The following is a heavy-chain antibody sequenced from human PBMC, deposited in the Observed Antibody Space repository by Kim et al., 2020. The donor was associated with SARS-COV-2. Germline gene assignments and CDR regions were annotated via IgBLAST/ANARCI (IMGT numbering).Heavy chain of an antibody. D-gene: IGHD6-13*01. J-gene: IGHJ2*01. Sequence: GGSLRLSCAASGFTFSSYGMHWVRQAPGKGLEWVAVIWYDGSNKYYADSVKGRFTISRDNSKNTLYLQMNSLRAEDTAVYYCAREAGRIAAAGTSGSGYFDLWGRGTLVTVSS. CDR2: IWYDGSNK. CDR1: GFTFSSYG. V-gene: IGHV3-33*01. CDR3: AREAGRIAAAGTSGSGYFDL.